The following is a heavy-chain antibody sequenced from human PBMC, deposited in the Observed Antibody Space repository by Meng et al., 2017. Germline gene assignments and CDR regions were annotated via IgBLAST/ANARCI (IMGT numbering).Heavy chain of an antibody. J-gene: IGHJ6*02. CDR1: GCSISSSNW. V-gene: IGHV4-4*02. Sequence: SETLSLTCAVSGCSISSSNWWSWVRQPPGKGLEWIGGIYHSGSTNYNPSLKSRVTISVDKSKNQFSLKLSSVTAADTAVYYCARGDYYGSGSYFPYYGMDVWGQGTTVTVSS. CDR2: IYHSGST. CDR3: ARGDYYGSGSYFPYYGMDV. D-gene: IGHD3-10*01.